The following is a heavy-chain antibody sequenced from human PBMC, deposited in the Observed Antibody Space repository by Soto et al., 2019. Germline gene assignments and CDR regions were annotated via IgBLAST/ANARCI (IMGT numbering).Heavy chain of an antibody. CDR3: ACGDAWRILLAY. CDR2: IYFSGST. D-gene: IGHD4-17*01. J-gene: IGHJ4*02. V-gene: IGHV4-31*03. Sequence: QVQLQEAGPGLVKPSQTLSLTCTVSGASINSGGYYWNWIRQLPGKGLEGIGYIYFSGSTYYNPSLESRLNISLDTSQNQFSLKLSSVTAADTAVYYCACGDAWRILLAYWGQGILVTVSS. CDR1: GASINSGGYY.